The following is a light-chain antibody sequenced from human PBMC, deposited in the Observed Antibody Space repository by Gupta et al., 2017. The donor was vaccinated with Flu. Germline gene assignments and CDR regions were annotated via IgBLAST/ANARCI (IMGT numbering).Light chain of an antibody. J-gene: IGLJ1*01. CDR1: SSDVGTYNR. V-gene: IGLV2-18*02. Sequence: HSALPHPPSVSGSPGQSVTISCTGTSSDVGTYNRVSWYQQPPGTAPKLMIYEVSNRPSGVPDRFSGSKSGNTASLTISGRQGEDEADYYCSSYTSSYTYVFGTGTKVTVL. CDR2: EVS. CDR3: SSYTSSYTYV.